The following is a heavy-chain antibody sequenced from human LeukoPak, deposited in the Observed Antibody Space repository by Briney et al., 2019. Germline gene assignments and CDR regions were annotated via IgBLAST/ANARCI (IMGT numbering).Heavy chain of an antibody. CDR3: AAGYYGSGSYYR. Sequence: ASVKVSCKASGYTFTAYYIHWVRQAPGQGLEWMGRINPNTGGTNSPQKFQGRVTMTRDTSINTAYMELRILRSDDTATYYCAAGYYGSGSYYRWGQGTLVTVSS. J-gene: IGHJ5*02. CDR2: INPNTGGT. CDR1: GYTFTAYY. D-gene: IGHD3-10*01. V-gene: IGHV1-2*06.